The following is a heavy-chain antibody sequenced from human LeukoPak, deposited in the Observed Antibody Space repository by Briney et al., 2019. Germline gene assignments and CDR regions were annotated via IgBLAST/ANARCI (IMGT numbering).Heavy chain of an antibody. CDR3: ARDITLHTYSSSDFDY. D-gene: IGHD6-6*01. CDR1: GFTFSSYA. Sequence: GGSLRLSCAASGFTFSSYAMMWLRQAPGKELEWVSAISGGGGTTLYADSVKGRFTISRDNSKNTLYLQMSSLRAEDTAVYYCARDITLHTYSSSDFDYWGQGTLVTVSS. CDR2: ISGGGGTT. J-gene: IGHJ4*02. V-gene: IGHV3-23*01.